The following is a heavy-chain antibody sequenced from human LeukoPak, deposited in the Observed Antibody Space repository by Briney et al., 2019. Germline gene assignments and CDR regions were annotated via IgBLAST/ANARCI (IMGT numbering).Heavy chain of an antibody. D-gene: IGHD3-22*01. Sequence: PGGSLRLSCAASGFTFSSYSMNWVRQAPGKGLEWVSSISSSSSYIYYADSVKGRFTISRDNAKNSLYLQMNSLRAEDTAVYYCARDPYYYDSSGQYYYYYGMDVWGQGTTVTVSS. CDR3: ARDPYYYDSSGQYYYYYGMDV. V-gene: IGHV3-21*01. J-gene: IGHJ6*02. CDR1: GFTFSSYS. CDR2: ISSSSSYI.